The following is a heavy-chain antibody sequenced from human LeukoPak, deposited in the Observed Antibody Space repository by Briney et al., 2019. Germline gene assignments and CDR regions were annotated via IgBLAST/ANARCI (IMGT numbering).Heavy chain of an antibody. J-gene: IGHJ4*02. CDR2: ISYDGSNK. CDR3: AKGVAGIAVAGTPHDY. Sequence: GGSLRLSCAASGFIFSSYGMHWVRQAPGKGLEWVAGISYDGSNKYYADSVKGRFTISRDNSKDTLYLQMNSLRAEDTAVYYCAKGVAGIAVAGTPHDYWGQGTLVRLL. CDR1: GFIFSSYG. D-gene: IGHD6-19*01. V-gene: IGHV3-30*18.